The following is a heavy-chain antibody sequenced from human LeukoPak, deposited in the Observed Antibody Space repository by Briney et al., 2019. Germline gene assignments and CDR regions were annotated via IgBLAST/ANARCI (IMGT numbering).Heavy chain of an antibody. Sequence: SETLSLTCTVSGGSISSYYWSWIRQPPGKGLEWIGYIYYSGSTNYNPSLKSRVTMSVDTSKNQFSLKLSSVTAADTAVYYCARDIGLESGLFDYWGQGTLVTVSS. V-gene: IGHV4-59*12. J-gene: IGHJ4*02. D-gene: IGHD1-26*01. CDR1: GGSISSYY. CDR3: ARDIGLESGLFDY. CDR2: IYYSGST.